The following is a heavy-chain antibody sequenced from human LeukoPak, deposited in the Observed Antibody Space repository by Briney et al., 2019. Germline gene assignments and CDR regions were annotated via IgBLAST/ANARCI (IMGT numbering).Heavy chain of an antibody. D-gene: IGHD3-10*01. CDR1: GGSVSSGSYY. CDR2: IYYSGGT. V-gene: IGHV4-61*01. J-gene: IGHJ5*02. Sequence: SETLSLTCTVSGGSVSSGSYYWSWIRQPPGKGLEWIGYIYYSGGTNYNPSLKSRVTISIDTSRNQFSLKLNSVTAADTAVYYCARDKAGVATVDPWGQGTLVTVSS. CDR3: ARDKAGVATVDP.